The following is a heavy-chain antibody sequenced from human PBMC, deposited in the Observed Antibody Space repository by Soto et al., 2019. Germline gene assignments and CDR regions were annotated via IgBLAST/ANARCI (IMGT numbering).Heavy chain of an antibody. D-gene: IGHD3-22*01. CDR2: ISSNGGST. Sequence: PGGSLRLSCAASGFTFSRYAMHWVRQAPGKGLEYVSAISSNGGSTYYANSVKGRFTISRDNSKNTLYLQMGSLRAEDMAVYYCARGYYDDSFDYWGQGTLVTVSS. V-gene: IGHV3-64*01. J-gene: IGHJ4*02. CDR1: GFTFSRYA. CDR3: ARGYYDDSFDY.